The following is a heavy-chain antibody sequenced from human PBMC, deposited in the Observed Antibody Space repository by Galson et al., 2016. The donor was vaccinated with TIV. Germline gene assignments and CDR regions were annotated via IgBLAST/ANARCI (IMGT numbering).Heavy chain of an antibody. J-gene: IGHJ3*01. CDR1: GFTFRSNA. D-gene: IGHD6-6*01. V-gene: IGHV3-23*01. CDR3: ARDTEQYNSFTDTFDV. Sequence: SLRLSCAASGFTFRSNAMSWVRQAPGKGLEWVSTIGDSGYTTHYADSVKGRFTVSRDNSKNTLFLQMGSLRADDTAVYYCARDTEQYNSFTDTFDVWGQGTMVTVSS. CDR2: IGDSGYTT.